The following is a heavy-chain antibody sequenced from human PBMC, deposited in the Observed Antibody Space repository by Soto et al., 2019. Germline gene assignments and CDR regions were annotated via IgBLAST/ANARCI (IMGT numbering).Heavy chain of an antibody. Sequence: QVQLVQSGAEVKKPGASVKVSCKASGYTFTSYDINWVRQATGQGLEWMGWMNPNSGKTGYAQNFQGRVTMTRNTSISTAYMELSSLRSEDTAVYFCARRGFSSSWGYWYFDLWGRGTLVTVSS. CDR2: MNPNSGKT. CDR3: ARRGFSSSWGYWYFDL. V-gene: IGHV1-8*01. J-gene: IGHJ2*01. D-gene: IGHD6-13*01. CDR1: GYTFTSYD.